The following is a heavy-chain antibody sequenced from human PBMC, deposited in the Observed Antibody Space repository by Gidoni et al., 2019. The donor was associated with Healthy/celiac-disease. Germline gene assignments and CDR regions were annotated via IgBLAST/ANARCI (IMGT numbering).Heavy chain of an antibody. CDR1: GFTFSGPA. CDR2: IRSKANSYAT. Sequence: EVQLVESRGGLVQPGGSLKLSCAPSGFTFSGPAMHGVRQAPGKGLEWVGRIRSKANSYATAYAASVKGRFTISRDESKNTAYLQMNSLKTEDTAVYYCTTLVGATHDYWGQGTLVTVSS. V-gene: IGHV3-73*02. D-gene: IGHD1-26*01. CDR3: TTLVGATHDY. J-gene: IGHJ4*02.